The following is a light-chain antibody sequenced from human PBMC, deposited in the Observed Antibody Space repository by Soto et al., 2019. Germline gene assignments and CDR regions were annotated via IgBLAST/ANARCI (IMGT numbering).Light chain of an antibody. CDR1: SSDVGGYNY. Sequence: QSVLTQPASASGSPGQSITISCTGTSSDVGGYNYVSWYQQHPGKAPKLMIYEVSNRPSGVSNRFSGSKSGNTASLTISGLQAEDEADYYCSSYTSSTPVVFGGGTKLTVL. CDR3: SSYTSSTPVV. J-gene: IGLJ2*01. V-gene: IGLV2-14*01. CDR2: EVS.